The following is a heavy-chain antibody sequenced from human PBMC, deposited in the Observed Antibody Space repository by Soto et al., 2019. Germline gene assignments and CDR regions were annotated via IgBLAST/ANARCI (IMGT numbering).Heavy chain of an antibody. Sequence: GGSLRLSCAASGFTFDDYAMHWVRQAPGKGLEWVSLISWDGGSTYYADSVKGRFTISRDNSKNSLYLQMNSLRAEDTALYYCAKESGSSGWYFDYWGQGTLVTVSS. CDR1: GFTFDDYA. D-gene: IGHD6-19*01. V-gene: IGHV3-43D*03. J-gene: IGHJ4*02. CDR3: AKESGSSGWYFDY. CDR2: ISWDGGST.